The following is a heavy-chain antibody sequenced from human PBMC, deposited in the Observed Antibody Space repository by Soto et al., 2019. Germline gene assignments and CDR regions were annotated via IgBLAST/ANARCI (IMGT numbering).Heavy chain of an antibody. J-gene: IGHJ4*02. V-gene: IGHV3-74*01. Sequence: VQLLESGGGLVQPGGSLSLSCAASGFAFGSYGMNWVRQAPGKGLGWVSRISQDGAIATQADSVKGRFTISRDNAKNTLFLQMNSLRADDTAVYYCLRDQRHWNEFADQWGQGTLVTVSS. CDR3: LRDQRHWNEFADQ. D-gene: IGHD1-1*01. CDR1: GFAFGSYG. CDR2: ISQDGAIA.